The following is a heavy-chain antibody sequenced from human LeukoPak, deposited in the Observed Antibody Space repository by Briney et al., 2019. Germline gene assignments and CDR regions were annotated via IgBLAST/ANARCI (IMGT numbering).Heavy chain of an antibody. D-gene: IGHD5-12*01. CDR2: IYDSGST. Sequence: SETLSLTCSDSDGSISSGCYYLNWIRQPPGKGLEWIGQIYDSGSTNYNPSLKSRVTISVDTSKNQLSLKLSSVTAADTAVYYCARGRGWLSPGWGQGTLVTVSS. CDR1: DGSISSGCYY. CDR3: ARGRGWLSPG. V-gene: IGHV4-61*01. J-gene: IGHJ4*02.